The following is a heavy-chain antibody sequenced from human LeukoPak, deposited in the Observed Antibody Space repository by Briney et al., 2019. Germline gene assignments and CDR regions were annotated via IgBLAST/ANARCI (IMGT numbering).Heavy chain of an antibody. Sequence: SETLSLTCTVSDGSISGYYWSWIRQPPGKRLEWIGYISYSGSTSYNPSLRSRVTILLDSSKSQFSLKLSSVTAADTAVFYCARETSGYSSNFDYWGQGALVTVSS. J-gene: IGHJ4*02. CDR3: ARETSGYSSNFDY. CDR2: ISYSGST. V-gene: IGHV4-59*01. D-gene: IGHD6-19*01. CDR1: DGSISGYY.